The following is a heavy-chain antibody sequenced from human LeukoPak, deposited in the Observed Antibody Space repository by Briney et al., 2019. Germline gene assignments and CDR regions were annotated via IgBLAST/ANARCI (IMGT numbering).Heavy chain of an antibody. J-gene: IGHJ4*02. CDR3: AKDMRPYSGDRSFLFDQ. CDR1: GFSFSYYG. CDR2: ISYDGGDK. V-gene: IGHV3-30*18. Sequence: GGSLRLSCAASGFSFSYYGVHWVRQAPGKGLEWVALISYDGGDKYFADSVKGRFSISRDNSQNTLFPQMNSLITEDTAIYYCAKDMRPYSGDRSFLFDQWGQGTLVIVSS. D-gene: IGHD1-26*01.